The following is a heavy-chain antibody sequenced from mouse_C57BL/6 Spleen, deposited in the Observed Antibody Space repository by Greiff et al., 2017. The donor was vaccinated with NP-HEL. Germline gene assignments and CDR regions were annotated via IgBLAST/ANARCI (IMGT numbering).Heavy chain of an antibody. Sequence: QVQLQQSGAELVKPGASVKLSCKASGYTFTSYWMQWVKQRPGQGLEWIGEIDPSDSYTNYNQKFKGKATLTVDTSSSTAYMQLSSLTSEDSAVYYCARWNYDYDAAAMDYWGQGTSVTVSS. V-gene: IGHV1-50*01. J-gene: IGHJ4*01. D-gene: IGHD2-4*01. CDR1: GYTFTSYW. CDR2: IDPSDSYT. CDR3: ARWNYDYDAAAMDY.